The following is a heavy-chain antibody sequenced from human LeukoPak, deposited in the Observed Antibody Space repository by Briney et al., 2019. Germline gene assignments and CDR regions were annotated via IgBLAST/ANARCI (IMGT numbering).Heavy chain of an antibody. J-gene: IGHJ4*02. CDR1: GGSISSYY. D-gene: IGHD6-19*01. V-gene: IGHV4-59*01. CDR3: ARAATYSSGGDFDY. Sequence: SETLSLTCTVSGGSISSYYWSWIRQPPGKGLVWIGYIYYSGSTNYNPSLKSRVTISVDTSKNQFSLKLSSVTAADTAVYYCARAATYSSGGDFDYWGQGTLVTVSS. CDR2: IYYSGST.